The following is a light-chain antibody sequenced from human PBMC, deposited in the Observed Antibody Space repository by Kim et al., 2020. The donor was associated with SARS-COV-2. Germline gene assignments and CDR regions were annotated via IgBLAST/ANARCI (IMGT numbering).Light chain of an antibody. CDR1: QGIRDY. J-gene: IGKJ1*01. CDR2: AAS. Sequence: GDRVTITCRASQGIRDYLAWYQQKPGKVPKLLIYAASSSQSGVPSRFTGSGYGTDFTLTISSLQPEDAATYYCQKYNTAPVTFGQGTKVDIK. CDR3: QKYNTAPVT. V-gene: IGKV1-27*01.